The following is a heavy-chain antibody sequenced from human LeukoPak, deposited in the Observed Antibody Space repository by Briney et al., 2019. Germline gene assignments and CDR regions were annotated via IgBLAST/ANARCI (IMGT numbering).Heavy chain of an antibody. Sequence: GGSLRLSCAASGFTFTNNAMSWVRQAPGKGLEWVSAVGKGGADTYYADSVKGRFTISRDNSKNTLSLQMNSLRAEDTAIYYCAKHGPAGTDYFDYWGQGTLVTVSS. J-gene: IGHJ4*02. CDR2: VGKGGADT. CDR1: GFTFTNNA. CDR3: AKHGPAGTDYFDY. D-gene: IGHD3/OR15-3a*01. V-gene: IGHV3-23*01.